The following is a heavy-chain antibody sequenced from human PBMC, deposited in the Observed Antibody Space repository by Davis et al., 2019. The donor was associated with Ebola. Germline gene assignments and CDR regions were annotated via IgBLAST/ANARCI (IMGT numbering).Heavy chain of an antibody. V-gene: IGHV4-61*09. Sequence: PSETLSLTCTVSGGSISSGSYYWSWIRQPAGKGLEWIGHIYTSGSTNYNPSLKSRVTISVDTSKNQFSLKLSSVTAADTAVYYCARGRGDFWSGYSLFDYWGQGTLVTVSS. CDR1: GGSISSGSYY. J-gene: IGHJ4*02. CDR2: IYTSGST. CDR3: ARGRGDFWSGYSLFDY. D-gene: IGHD3-3*01.